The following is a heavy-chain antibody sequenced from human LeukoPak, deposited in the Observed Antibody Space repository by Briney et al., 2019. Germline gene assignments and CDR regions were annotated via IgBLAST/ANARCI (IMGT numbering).Heavy chain of an antibody. CDR1: GFTFSDYY. CDR2: ISSSGSTI. Sequence: PGGSLRLSCAASGFTFSDYYMSWIRQAPGKGLEWVSYISSSGSTIYYADSVKGRFTISRDNAKNSLYLQMNSLRAEDTAVYYCARTYYDILTGYWRFFDYWGQGTLVTVSS. CDR3: ARTYYDILTGYWRFFDY. V-gene: IGHV3-11*01. D-gene: IGHD3-9*01. J-gene: IGHJ4*02.